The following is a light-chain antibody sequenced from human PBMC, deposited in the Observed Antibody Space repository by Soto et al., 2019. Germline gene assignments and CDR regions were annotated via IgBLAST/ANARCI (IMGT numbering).Light chain of an antibody. J-gene: IGKJ4*01. CDR3: QQVHSWPLT. V-gene: IGKV1-5*01. CDR2: VAS. CDR1: QSISNW. Sequence: DVQMTQSPSTLSASVGDRVTITCRASQSISNWLAWHQQKPGKAPKLLIYVASTLQSGVPSRFSGSGSGTDFTLTISSLQPDDFAAYYCQQVHSWPLTFGGGTKVDIK.